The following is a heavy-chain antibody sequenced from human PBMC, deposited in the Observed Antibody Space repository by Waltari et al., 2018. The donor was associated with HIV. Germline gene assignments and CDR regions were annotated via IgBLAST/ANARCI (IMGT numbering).Heavy chain of an antibody. CDR1: GFPVSSTY. CDR2: IYSGGST. V-gene: IGHV3-53*01. Sequence: EVQLVESGGGLIQPGGSLRLSCAASGFPVSSTYMSWVRQAPGKGLEWVSVIYSGGSTYYADSVKGRFSISRDNSKNTVYLQMNSLRAEDTAVYYCVRMVLMFDYWGQGTLVTVSS. D-gene: IGHD3-16*01. CDR3: VRMVLMFDY. J-gene: IGHJ4*02.